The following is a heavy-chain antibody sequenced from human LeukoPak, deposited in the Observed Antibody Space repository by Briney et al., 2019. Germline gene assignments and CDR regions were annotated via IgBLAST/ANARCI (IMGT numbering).Heavy chain of an antibody. V-gene: IGHV1-69*13. J-gene: IGHJ4*02. CDR2: IIPIFGTA. Sequence: SVKVSCKASGGTFSSYASSWVRQAPGQGLEWMGGIIPIFGTANYAQKFQGRVTITADESTSSAYMELSSLRSEDTAVYYCARVEIGYQLLPYFDYWGQGTLVTVSS. CDR3: ARVEIGYQLLPYFDY. D-gene: IGHD2-2*01. CDR1: GGTFSSYA.